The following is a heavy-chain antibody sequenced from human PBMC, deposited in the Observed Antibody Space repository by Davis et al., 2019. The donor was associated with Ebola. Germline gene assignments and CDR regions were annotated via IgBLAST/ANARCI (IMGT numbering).Heavy chain of an antibody. D-gene: IGHD3-10*01. CDR1: GGSVSSGSYY. V-gene: IGHV4-61*01. CDR2: IYYSGST. J-gene: IGHJ4*02. CDR3: ARDMGRSPGLFDY. Sequence: PSETLSLTCTVSGGSVSSGSYYWSWIRQPPGKGLEWIGYIYYSGSTNYNPSLKSRVTISVDTSKNQFSLKLSSVTAADTAVYYCARDMGRSPGLFDYWGQGTLVTVSS.